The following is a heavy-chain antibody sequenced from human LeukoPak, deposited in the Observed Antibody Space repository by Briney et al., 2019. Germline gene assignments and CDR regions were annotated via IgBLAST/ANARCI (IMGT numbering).Heavy chain of an antibody. Sequence: PGGSLRLSCAASEFIFSNYGMHWVRQAPGKGLEWVSAISGSGGSTYYADSVKGRFTISRDNSKNTLYLQMNSLRAEDTAVYYCAKDSSSPPEYYYYYGMDVWGQGTTVTVSS. D-gene: IGHD6-13*01. CDR2: ISGSGGST. V-gene: IGHV3-23*01. CDR1: EFIFSNYG. J-gene: IGHJ6*02. CDR3: AKDSSSPPEYYYYYGMDV.